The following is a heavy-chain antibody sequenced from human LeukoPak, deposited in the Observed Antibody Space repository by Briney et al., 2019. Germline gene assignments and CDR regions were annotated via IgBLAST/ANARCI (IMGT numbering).Heavy chain of an antibody. Sequence: PSETLSLTCTVSGGSISSSSYYWSWIRQPPGKGLEWIGEINHSGSTNYNPSLKSRVTISVDTSKNQFSLKLSSVTAADTAVYYCARGSRAYYYDSSGCIDYWGQGTLVTVSS. CDR1: GGSISSSSYY. D-gene: IGHD3-22*01. CDR2: INHSGST. J-gene: IGHJ4*02. CDR3: ARGSRAYYYDSSGCIDY. V-gene: IGHV4-39*07.